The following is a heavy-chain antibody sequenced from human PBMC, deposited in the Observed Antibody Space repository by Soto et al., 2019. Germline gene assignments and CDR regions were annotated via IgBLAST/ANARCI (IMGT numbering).Heavy chain of an antibody. D-gene: IGHD3-3*01. CDR1: GYTFTAYG. Sequence: GASVKVSCKASGYTFTAYGISWVRQVPGQGLEWMGWISVYNGNTKYAQKLQDRLTMAIDASTTTAYMELRGLTSDDTAVYFCARVYDFWSGYQTPFDYWGQGTLVTVSS. CDR2: ISVYNGNT. J-gene: IGHJ4*02. CDR3: ARVYDFWSGYQTPFDY. V-gene: IGHV1-18*01.